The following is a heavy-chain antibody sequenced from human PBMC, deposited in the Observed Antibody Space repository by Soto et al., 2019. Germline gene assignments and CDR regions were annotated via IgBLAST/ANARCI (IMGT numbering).Heavy chain of an antibody. CDR1: GYSISSGYY. CDR2: IYHSGST. D-gene: IGHD3-16*01. J-gene: IGHJ4*02. CDR3: AGAKAGGATPHLDY. Sequence: SETLSLTCAVSGYSISSGYYWGRIRQPPGKGLEWIGSIYHSGSTYYNPSLKSRVTISVDTSKNQFSLKLSSVTAADTAVYYCAGAKAGGATPHLDYWGQGTLVTVSS. V-gene: IGHV4-38-2*01.